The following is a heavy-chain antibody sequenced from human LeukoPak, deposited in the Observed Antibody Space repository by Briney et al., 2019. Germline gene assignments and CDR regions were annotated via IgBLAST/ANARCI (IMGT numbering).Heavy chain of an antibody. CDR1: GGSISSYY. D-gene: IGHD5-18*01. Sequence: PSETLSLTCTVSGGSISSYYWSWIRPPAGKGLEWIGRIYTSGSTNYNPSLKSRVTMSVDTSKNQFSLKLSSVTAADTAVYYCARVIRGYSYGPFDYWGQGTLVTVSS. V-gene: IGHV4-4*07. CDR3: ARVIRGYSYGPFDY. CDR2: IYTSGST. J-gene: IGHJ4*02.